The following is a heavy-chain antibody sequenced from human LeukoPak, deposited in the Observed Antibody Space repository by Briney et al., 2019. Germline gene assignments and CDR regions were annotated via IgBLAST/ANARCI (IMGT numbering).Heavy chain of an antibody. V-gene: IGHV4-38-2*02. J-gene: IGHJ5*02. D-gene: IGHD6-13*01. CDR3: ARAYSSSWYFNWFDP. CDR2: IYHSGST. Sequence: SSETLSLTCTVSGYSISSGYYWGWIRQPPGKGLEWIGIIYHSGSTYYNPSLKSRVTISVDTSKNQFSLKLSSVTAADTAVYYCARAYSSSWYFNWFDPWGQGTLVTVSS. CDR1: GYSISSGYY.